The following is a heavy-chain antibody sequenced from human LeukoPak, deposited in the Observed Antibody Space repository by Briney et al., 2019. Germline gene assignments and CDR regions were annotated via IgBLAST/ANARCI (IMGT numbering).Heavy chain of an antibody. J-gene: IGHJ5*02. CDR2: MNPNSGNT. CDR3: ARGANYDILTGYSWFDP. CDR1: GYTFTSYD. V-gene: IGHV1-8*01. Sequence: ASVKVSCKASGYTFTSYDINWVRQATGQGLEWMGWMNPNSGNTGYAQKFQGRVTMTRNTSISTAYMELSSLRSEDTAVYYCARGANYDILTGYSWFDPWGQGTLVTVSS. D-gene: IGHD3-9*01.